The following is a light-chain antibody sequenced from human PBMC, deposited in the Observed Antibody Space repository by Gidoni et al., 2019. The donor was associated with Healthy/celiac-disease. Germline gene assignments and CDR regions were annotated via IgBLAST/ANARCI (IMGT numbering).Light chain of an antibody. J-gene: IGLJ2*01. V-gene: IGLV2-8*01. Sequence: QSALPQPPSASGSPGQTVTIAGTGPSSDVGGYNYVSWYTQHPGKAPKLMIYEVSTRPSGVPECFSGSKSGNTASLTGYGLQAEDEADYYCSASVVFGGGTNLTVL. CDR2: EVS. CDR3: SASVV. CDR1: SSDVGGYNY.